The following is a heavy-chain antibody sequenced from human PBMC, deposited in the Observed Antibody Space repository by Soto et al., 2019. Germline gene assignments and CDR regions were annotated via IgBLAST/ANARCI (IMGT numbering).Heavy chain of an antibody. V-gene: IGHV3-48*03. J-gene: IGHJ6*02. CDR3: ARAMIIVEYGMDI. D-gene: IGHD3-22*01. CDR1: GFSFRGFE. Sequence: DEQLVESGGGLVQPGGSLRLSCAASGFSFRGFEMNWVRQAPGKGLEWLSYITASGTVTHYADSVTGRFTIYRDNAKNSLFLHMSSLRADDTAIYYCARAMIIVEYGMDIWGQGTAVTVAS. CDR2: ITASGTVT.